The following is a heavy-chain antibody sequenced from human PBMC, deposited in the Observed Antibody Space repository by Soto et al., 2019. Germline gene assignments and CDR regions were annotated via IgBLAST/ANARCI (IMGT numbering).Heavy chain of an antibody. V-gene: IGHV4-34*01. J-gene: IGHJ6*03. CDR3: ARGGGALGYYMDV. D-gene: IGHD2-21*01. CDR1: GGSFDGYY. Sequence: PSETLSLTCAVYGGSFDGYYWSWIRQPPGKGLEWIGEINPPGKGLEWIRAINPSGSTNYNPSLKSRVTLSFDTSKNQVSLTLTSVTAADTAVYYCARGGGALGYYMDVWGKGTTVTVSS. CDR2: INPSGST.